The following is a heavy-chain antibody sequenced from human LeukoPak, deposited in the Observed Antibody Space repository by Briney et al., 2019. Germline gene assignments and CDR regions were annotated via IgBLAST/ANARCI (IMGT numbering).Heavy chain of an antibody. D-gene: IGHD6-13*01. CDR1: GFTFSSYS. V-gene: IGHV3-21*01. CDR3: AREDLGSSWSH. CDR2: ISSSSSYI. J-gene: IGHJ4*02. Sequence: GGSLRLSCAASGFTFSSYSMNWVRQAPGKGLEWVSSISSSSSYIYYAGSVKGRFTISRDNAKNSLYLQMNSLRAKDTAVYYCAREDLGSSWSHWGQGTLVTVSS.